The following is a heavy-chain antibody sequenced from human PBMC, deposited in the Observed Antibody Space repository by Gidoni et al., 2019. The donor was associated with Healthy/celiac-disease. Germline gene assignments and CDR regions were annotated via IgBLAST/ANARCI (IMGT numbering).Heavy chain of an antibody. J-gene: IGHJ4*02. D-gene: IGHD2-8*02. CDR2: INHSGST. CDR3: ARGRMILYWWENYFDY. V-gene: IGHV4-34*01. Sequence: QVQLQQWGAGLLKPSETLSLTCAVYGGSFSGYYWSWIRQPPGQGLEWIGEINHSGSTNSNPSLKSRVTISVDTSKNQVSLKLSSVTAADTAVYYCARGRMILYWWENYFDYWGQGTLVTVSS. CDR1: GGSFSGYY.